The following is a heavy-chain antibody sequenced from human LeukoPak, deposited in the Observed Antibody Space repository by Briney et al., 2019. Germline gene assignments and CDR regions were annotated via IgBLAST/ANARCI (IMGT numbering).Heavy chain of an antibody. Sequence: SETLSLTCTVSGGSISSGSYYWSWIRQPAGKGLEWIGRIYAGGSTNYNPSLKSRVTISVDTSKNQLSLKLSSVTAADTAVYYCAGAPAGSLEWLSPFDYWGQGTLVTVSS. CDR3: AGAPAGSLEWLSPFDY. V-gene: IGHV4-61*02. CDR1: GGSISSGSYY. D-gene: IGHD3-3*01. CDR2: IYAGGST. J-gene: IGHJ4*02.